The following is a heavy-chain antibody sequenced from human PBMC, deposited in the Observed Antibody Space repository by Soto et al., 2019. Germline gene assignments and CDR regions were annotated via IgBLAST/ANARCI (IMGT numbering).Heavy chain of an antibody. J-gene: IGHJ2*01. CDR2: IYYSGST. V-gene: IGHV4-59*01. Sequence: SETLSLTCTVSGGSISSYYWSWIRQPPGKGLEWIGYIYYSGSTNYNPSLKSRVTISVDTSKNQFSLKLSSVTAADTAVYYCARVTINYYDSSGYSWYFDLWDRGTLVTVSS. CDR1: GGSISSYY. CDR3: ARVTINYYDSSGYSWYFDL. D-gene: IGHD3-22*01.